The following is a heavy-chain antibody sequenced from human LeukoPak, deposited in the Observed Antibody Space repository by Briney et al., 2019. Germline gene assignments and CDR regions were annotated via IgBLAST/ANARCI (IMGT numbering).Heavy chain of an antibody. CDR1: GFTFSSYA. Sequence: QPGGSLRLSCAASGFTFSSYAMSWVRQAPGKGLEWVSSISGNSGSTYYADSVKGRFTISRDNSKNTLYLQMNSLRAEDTAIYYRANPKNDYSHRYNYFDPWGQGTLVSVSS. D-gene: IGHD4-11*01. CDR3: ANPKNDYSHRYNYFDP. V-gene: IGHV3-23*01. CDR2: ISGNSGST. J-gene: IGHJ5*02.